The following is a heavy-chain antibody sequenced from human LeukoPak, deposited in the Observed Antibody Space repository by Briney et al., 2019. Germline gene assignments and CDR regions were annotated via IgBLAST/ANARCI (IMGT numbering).Heavy chain of an antibody. CDR1: GYKFTDDY. Sequence: ASVTVSCKASGYKFTDDYMHWVRQAPGQGLEFMGWINPDSGFTNYAQKFKGRVTMTRDTSISTAYLEARSLTSDDTAVYYCAPTAEAYTSWWKVWGQGTLVTVSS. CDR3: APTAEAYTSWWKV. V-gene: IGHV1-2*02. CDR2: INPDSGFT. D-gene: IGHD3-16*01. J-gene: IGHJ4*02.